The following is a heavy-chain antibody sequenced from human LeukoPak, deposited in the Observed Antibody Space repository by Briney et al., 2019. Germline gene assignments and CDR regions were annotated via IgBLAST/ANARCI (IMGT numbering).Heavy chain of an antibody. CDR1: GFTFSDTW. CDR2: IRSDGSDT. V-gene: IGHV3-74*01. CDR3: ARVYGSSYYFDY. J-gene: IGHJ4*02. D-gene: IGHD2-15*01. Sequence: GGSLRLSCAASGFTFSDTWMHWVRQAPGEGLVWVSRIRSDGSDTRYAESVKGRFTISRDNAKNTLYLQMNSLRAEDTAVYYCARVYGSSYYFDYWGQGTLVTVSS.